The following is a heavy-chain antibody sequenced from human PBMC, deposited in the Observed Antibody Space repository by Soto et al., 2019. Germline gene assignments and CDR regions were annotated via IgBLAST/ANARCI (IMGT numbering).Heavy chain of an antibody. CDR3: ARSEAVAGTVDY. CDR1: GGSISSYY. V-gene: IGHV4-59*08. Sequence: SETLSLTCTVSGGSISSYYWSWIRQPPGKGLEWIGYIYYSGSTNYNPSLKSRVTISVDTSKNQFSLKLSSVTAADTAVYYCARSEAVAGTVDYWGQGTLVTVSS. D-gene: IGHD6-19*01. CDR2: IYYSGST. J-gene: IGHJ4*02.